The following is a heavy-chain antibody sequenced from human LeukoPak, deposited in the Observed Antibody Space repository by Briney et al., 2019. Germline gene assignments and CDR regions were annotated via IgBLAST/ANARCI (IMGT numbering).Heavy chain of an antibody. CDR2: INDLGTAT. CDR1: GW. J-gene: IGHJ4*02. V-gene: IGHV3-74*01. CDR3: ASVFGS. Sequence: SGGSLRLSCAGSGWMHWVRQAPGKGLVWVSGINDLGTATYYADSVKGRFTISRDNAKNTVSLQINSLSAEDTAVYYCASVFGSWGQGFLVTVSS.